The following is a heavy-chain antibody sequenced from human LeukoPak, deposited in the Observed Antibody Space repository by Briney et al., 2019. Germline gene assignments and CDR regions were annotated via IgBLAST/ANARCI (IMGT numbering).Heavy chain of an antibody. Sequence: QTGGSLRLSCAASGFTFSSYWMSWVRRAPGKGLEWVANIKQDGSEKHYVDSVKGRFTISRDNAKNSLYPQMNSLRAEDTAVYYCARLTYYFDYWGQGTLVTVSS. V-gene: IGHV3-7*01. CDR3: ARLTYYFDY. CDR1: GFTFSSYW. CDR2: IKQDGSEK. J-gene: IGHJ4*02. D-gene: IGHD3-16*01.